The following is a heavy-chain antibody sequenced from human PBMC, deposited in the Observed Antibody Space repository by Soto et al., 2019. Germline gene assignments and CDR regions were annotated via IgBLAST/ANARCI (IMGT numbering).Heavy chain of an antibody. J-gene: IGHJ5*02. Sequence: GESLKISCKGSGYSFTSYWIAWVRQMPGKGLEWMGTIYPGDSETRYSPSFQGQVTFSADKSISTAYLQWSSLQASDTAMYYCARRYGQGRSPSCADPWGQGTLVTVSS. D-gene: IGHD1-20*01. V-gene: IGHV5-51*01. CDR1: GYSFTSYW. CDR2: IYPGDSET. CDR3: ARRYGQGRSPSCADP.